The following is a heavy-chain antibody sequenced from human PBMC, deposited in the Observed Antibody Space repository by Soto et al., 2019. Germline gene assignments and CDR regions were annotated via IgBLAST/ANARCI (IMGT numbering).Heavy chain of an antibody. CDR2: ISSSGST. V-gene: IGHV3-23*01. CDR1: GFTYSNYA. J-gene: IGHJ4*02. Sequence: VQLLESGGGLVQPGGYLRLSCAASGFTYSNYAMSWVRQAPGKGLEWVSTISSSGSTYYADSVQGRFTISRDNSKNTLNLQMNNLRAADTALYYCAKERLALGFDYGGKGNRVTVS. CDR3: AKERLALGFDY. D-gene: IGHD3-3*01.